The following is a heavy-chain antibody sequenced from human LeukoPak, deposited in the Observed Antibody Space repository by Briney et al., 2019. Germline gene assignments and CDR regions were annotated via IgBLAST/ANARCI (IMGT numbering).Heavy chain of an antibody. CDR2: INPSGGST. V-gene: IGHV1-46*01. J-gene: IGHJ3*02. Sequence: AASVKVSCKASGYTFTSYYMHWVRQAPGQGLEWMGIINPSGGSTSYAQKFQGRVTMTRDTSTSTVYMELSSLRSEDTAVYYCAREALVGATGGTRGPHAFDIWGQGTMVTVSS. CDR1: GYTFTSYY. CDR3: AREALVGATGGTRGPHAFDI. D-gene: IGHD1-26*01.